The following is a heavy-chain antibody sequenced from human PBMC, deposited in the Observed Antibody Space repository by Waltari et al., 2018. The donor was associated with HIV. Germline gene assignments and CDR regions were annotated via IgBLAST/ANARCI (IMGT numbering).Heavy chain of an antibody. D-gene: IGHD3-3*01. CDR1: RGSISSGDYY. V-gene: IGHV4-30-4*08. Sequence: QVQLQESGPGLVKPSQTLSLTCTVSRGSISSGDYYWTWIRQPPGKGLEWIGYISYSGSTNYNPSRKSRVTISLDTSKDQFSLKLTSVTAADTAVYYCARDLTFGVVPNYFDDWGPGTLVSVSS. CDR3: ARDLTFGVVPNYFDD. CDR2: ISYSGST. J-gene: IGHJ4*02.